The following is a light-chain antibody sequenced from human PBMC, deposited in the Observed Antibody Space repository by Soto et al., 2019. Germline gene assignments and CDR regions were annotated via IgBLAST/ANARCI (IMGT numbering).Light chain of an antibody. V-gene: IGKV3D-15*01. CDR2: AAS. Sequence: EILLTHSPATLSLSPVYIATLSFRASQRVSRNVAWYQQKPGQAPRLLISAASTGAAGVPARFNAAGSGTVFTLTISSLQSEDFAVYYCQKYNHWPGKFGQGTKVDIK. CDR3: QKYNHWPGK. CDR1: QRVSRN. J-gene: IGKJ1*01.